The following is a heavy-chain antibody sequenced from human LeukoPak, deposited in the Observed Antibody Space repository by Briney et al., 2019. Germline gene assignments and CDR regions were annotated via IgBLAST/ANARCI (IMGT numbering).Heavy chain of an antibody. D-gene: IGHD2-21*02. Sequence: SGPTLVKPTQTLTLTCTFSGFSLSTSGMGVGWIRQPPGKALEWLALIYWDDDKRYNTSLKSRLTITKDTSKNKAFLTMTNMEYVDTATYYCAHSVGIVVVTSEDEYYQHWGQGILVTVSS. CDR3: AHSVGIVVVTSEDEYYQH. CDR2: IYWDDDK. J-gene: IGHJ1*01. CDR1: GFSLSTSGMG. V-gene: IGHV2-5*02.